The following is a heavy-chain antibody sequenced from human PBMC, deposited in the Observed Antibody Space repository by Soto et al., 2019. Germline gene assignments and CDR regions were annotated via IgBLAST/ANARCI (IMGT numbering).Heavy chain of an antibody. CDR3: ARGQRFSDPFDP. Sequence: TLSPTCTLSVGSISTDYWSWVRQPPWKGLEWIGYIYYSGSTNYNPSLKSRVTISVDTSKNQFSVKLGSVNAADTAVYYCARGQRFSDPFDPSGQATLVT. CDR1: VGSISTDY. D-gene: IGHD3-3*01. V-gene: IGHV4-59*12. J-gene: IGHJ5*02. CDR2: IYYSGST.